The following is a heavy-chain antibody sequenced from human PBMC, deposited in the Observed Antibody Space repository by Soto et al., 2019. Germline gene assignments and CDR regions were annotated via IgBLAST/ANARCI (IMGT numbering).Heavy chain of an antibody. Sequence: QVQLVQSGAEVKKPGSSVKVSCKASGGTFSSYTISWVRQAPGQGLEWMGRIIPILGIANYAQKFQGRVTITADESTSTAYMELSSLRSEDTAVYYCAREGYCSSTCCLRHYYGMDVWGQGTTVTVSS. J-gene: IGHJ6*02. D-gene: IGHD2-2*01. V-gene: IGHV1-69*08. CDR2: IIPILGIA. CDR1: GGTFSSYT. CDR3: AREGYCSSTCCLRHYYGMDV.